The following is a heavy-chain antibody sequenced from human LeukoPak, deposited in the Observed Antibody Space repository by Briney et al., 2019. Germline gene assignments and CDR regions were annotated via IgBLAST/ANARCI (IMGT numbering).Heavy chain of an antibody. Sequence: GGSLRLSCAASGFTFSSYNFHWLRQAPGKGLEWLTVISYDGSYTSYGASVKGRFTVSRDDSQNTLYLQMNGLRAEDTALYYCARDHSAMPSYWGQGTLVTVSS. CDR3: ARDHSAMPSY. V-gene: IGHV3-30*03. J-gene: IGHJ4*02. D-gene: IGHD2-2*01. CDR1: GFTFSSYN. CDR2: ISYDGSYT.